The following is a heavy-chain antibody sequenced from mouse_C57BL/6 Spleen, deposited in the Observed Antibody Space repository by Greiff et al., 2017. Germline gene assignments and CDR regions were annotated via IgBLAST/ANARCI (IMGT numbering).Heavy chain of an antibody. J-gene: IGHJ2*01. Sequence: DVHLVESGGGLVKPGGSLKLSCAASGFTFSDYGMHWVRQAPEKGLEWVAYISSGSSTIYYEDKVKGRFTISSDNAKNTLFLQMTSLRSEDTAMYYCARPDYGSSFDYWGQGTTLTVSS. D-gene: IGHD1-1*01. CDR3: ARPDYGSSFDY. CDR1: GFTFSDYG. V-gene: IGHV5-17*01. CDR2: ISSGSSTI.